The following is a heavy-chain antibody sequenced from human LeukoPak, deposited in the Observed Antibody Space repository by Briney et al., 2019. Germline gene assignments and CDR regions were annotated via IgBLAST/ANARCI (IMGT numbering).Heavy chain of an antibody. D-gene: IGHD3-22*01. V-gene: IGHV3-74*01. J-gene: IGHJ4*02. Sequence: PGGSLRLSCAASGFTFSNYWMHWVRQAPGKGLVWVARVNSDGSGTTYADSVKGRFTISRDNSKNTLYLQMNSLRAEDTAVYYCAKDLDSSGYYIYWGQGTLVTVSS. CDR2: VNSDGSGT. CDR3: AKDLDSSGYYIY. CDR1: GFTFSNYW.